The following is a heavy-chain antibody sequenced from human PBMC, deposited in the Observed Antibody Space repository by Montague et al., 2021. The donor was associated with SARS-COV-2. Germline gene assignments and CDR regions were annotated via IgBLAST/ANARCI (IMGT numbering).Heavy chain of an antibody. J-gene: IGHJ6*03. CDR3: ARGQEGVNMVLVVLGLYYYMDV. V-gene: IGHV4-34*01. CDR1: GGSFSGIY. D-gene: IGHD2-8*02. Sequence: SETLSLTCAVSGGSFSGIYWSWVRQPPAEGLEWNGEINQSGSINYNQTPKSRVTISVDTSKNQYPLKLTPGTAADTAVDYCARGQEGVNMVLVVLGLYYYMDVWGKGTTVTVSS. CDR2: INQSGSI.